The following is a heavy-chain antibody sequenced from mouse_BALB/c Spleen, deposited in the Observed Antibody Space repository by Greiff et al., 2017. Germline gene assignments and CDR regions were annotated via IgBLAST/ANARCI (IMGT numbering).Heavy chain of an antibody. J-gene: IGHJ2*01. Sequence: DVKLVESGGGLVKPGGSLKLSCAASGFTFSSYTMSWVRQTPEKRLEWVATISSGGSYTYYPDSVKGRFTISRDNAKNTLYLQMSSLKSEDTAMYYCTRDYGSSLDYWGQGTTLTVSS. D-gene: IGHD1-1*01. CDR1: GFTFSSYT. V-gene: IGHV5-6-4*01. CDR2: ISSGGSYT. CDR3: TRDYGSSLDY.